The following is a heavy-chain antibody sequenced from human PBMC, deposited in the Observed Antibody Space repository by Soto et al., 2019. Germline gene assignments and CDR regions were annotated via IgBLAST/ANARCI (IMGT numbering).Heavy chain of an antibody. J-gene: IGHJ5*02. CDR2: INPNSGGT. Sequence: ASVKVSCKASGYTFTGYYMHWVRQAPGQGLEWMGWINPNSGGTNYAQKFQGWVTMTRDTSISTAYMELSRLRSDDTAVYYCARAARPSRGPFDPWGQGTTVTVSS. CDR1: GYTFTGYY. V-gene: IGHV1-2*04. CDR3: ARAARPSRGPFDP. D-gene: IGHD6-6*01.